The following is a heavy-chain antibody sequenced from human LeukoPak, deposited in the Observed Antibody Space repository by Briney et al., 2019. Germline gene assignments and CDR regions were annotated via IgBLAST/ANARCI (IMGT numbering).Heavy chain of an antibody. J-gene: IGHJ1*01. V-gene: IGHV1-69*13. CDR1: GGTFSNYA. CDR3: ARILSSSWYEYFHH. Sequence: SVTVSCKASGGTFSNYAISWVRQAPGQGLEWMGAIIPIFGTANYAQKFQSRVTITADESTSTAYMELSSLRSEDTAVYYCARILSSSWYEYFHHWGQGTLVAVSS. D-gene: IGHD6-19*01. CDR2: IIPIFGTA.